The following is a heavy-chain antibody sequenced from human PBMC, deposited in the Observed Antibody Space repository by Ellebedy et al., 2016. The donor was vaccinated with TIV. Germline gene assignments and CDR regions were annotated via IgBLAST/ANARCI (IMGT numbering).Heavy chain of an antibody. CDR2: INSDGSTS. CDR3: VLGSRSPHFFDS. V-gene: IGHV3-74*01. Sequence: PGGSLRLSCAASGFTLSSYWIHWVRQAPGKGLMWVSRINSDGSTSTYADSVKGRFTISRDNAKNTVYLQMDSLGAEDTAVYYCVLGSRSPHFFDSWGPGTLVTVSS. D-gene: IGHD1-26*01. CDR1: GFTLSSYW. J-gene: IGHJ4*02.